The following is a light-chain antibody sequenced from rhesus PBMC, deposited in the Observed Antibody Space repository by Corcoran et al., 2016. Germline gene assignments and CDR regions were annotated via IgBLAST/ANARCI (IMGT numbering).Light chain of an antibody. CDR1: QSISSW. J-gene: IGKJ1*01. V-gene: IGKV1-16*01. CDR2: TAS. Sequence: DIQMTQSPSSLSASVGDKVTITRQASQSISSWLAWYQQKPGKAPKPLIYTASSLESGVPSRFSGSGSGTDFTLTISSLQPEDFATYYCQQYKSPPWTFGQGTKVEIK. CDR3: QQYKSPPWT.